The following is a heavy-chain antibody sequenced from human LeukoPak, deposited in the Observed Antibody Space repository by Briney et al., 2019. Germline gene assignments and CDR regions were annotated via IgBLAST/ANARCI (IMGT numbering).Heavy chain of an antibody. CDR3: ARFGSSTWYKGAFDI. D-gene: IGHD1-1*01. V-gene: IGHV4-31*03. Sequence: SQTLSLTCTVSSGSISSGGYHWSWIRQHPGKGLEWIGYIYYSGSTYYNPSLKSRVTISVDTSKNQFSLNLTSVTAADTAVYYCARFGSSTWYKGAFDIWGQGTMVTVAS. CDR2: IYYSGST. CDR1: SGSISSGGYH. J-gene: IGHJ3*02.